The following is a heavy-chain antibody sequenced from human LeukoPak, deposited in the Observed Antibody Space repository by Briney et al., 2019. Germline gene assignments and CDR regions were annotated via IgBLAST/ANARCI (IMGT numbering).Heavy chain of an antibody. D-gene: IGHD6-19*01. CDR2: IEYGESTT. CDR1: GFTLSSYE. Sequence: GGSLRLSCMVSGFTLSSYEMSWIRQAPGKGLEWVSSIEYGESTTHYADSVRGRFTISRDNYKNTLYLQLTSLSGDDTAVYFCARNSGWYGISWGQGTLVIVSS. CDR3: ARNSGWYGIS. V-gene: IGHV3-23*01. J-gene: IGHJ4*02.